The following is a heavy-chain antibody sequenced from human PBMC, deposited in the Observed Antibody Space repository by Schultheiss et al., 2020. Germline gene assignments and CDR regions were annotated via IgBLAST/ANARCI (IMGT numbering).Heavy chain of an antibody. D-gene: IGHD3-3*01. CDR1: GGSISSSNW. J-gene: IGHJ6*02. V-gene: IGHV4-4*02. CDR2: IYHSGST. CDR3: ARDPRITIFGVVTGYGMDV. Sequence: SETLSLTCAVSGGSISSSNWWSWVRQPPGKGLEWIGEIYHSGSTNYNPSLKSRVTISVDKSKNQFSLKLSSVTAADTAVYYCARDPRITIFGVVTGYGMDVWGQGTTVTVSS.